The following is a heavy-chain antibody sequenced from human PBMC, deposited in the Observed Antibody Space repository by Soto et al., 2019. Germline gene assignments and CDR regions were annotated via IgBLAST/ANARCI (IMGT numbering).Heavy chain of an antibody. J-gene: IGHJ4*02. CDR3: AKADGTVTTFYFDY. CDR1: GFTFSSYG. CDR2: ISYDGSNK. D-gene: IGHD4-17*01. V-gene: IGHV3-30*18. Sequence: QVQLVESGGGVVQPGRSLRLSCAASGFTFSSYGMHWVRQAPGKGLEWVAVISYDGSNKYYADSVKGRFTISRDNSKNTLYLQMTGLRAEDKAVYYCAKADGTVTTFYFDYWGQGTLVTVSS.